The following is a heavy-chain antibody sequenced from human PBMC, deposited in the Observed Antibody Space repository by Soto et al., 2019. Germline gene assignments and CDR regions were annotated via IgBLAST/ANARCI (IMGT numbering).Heavy chain of an antibody. J-gene: IGHJ4*02. CDR1: GGSFSGYY. D-gene: IGHD3-3*01. V-gene: IGHV4-34*01. Sequence: SETLSLTCAVYGGSFSGYYWSWIRQPPGKGLEWIGEINHSGSTNYNPSPKSRVTISVDTSKNQFSLKLSSVTAADTAVYYCARAFWSGYCHFDYWGQGTLVTVSP. CDR3: ARAFWSGYCHFDY. CDR2: INHSGST.